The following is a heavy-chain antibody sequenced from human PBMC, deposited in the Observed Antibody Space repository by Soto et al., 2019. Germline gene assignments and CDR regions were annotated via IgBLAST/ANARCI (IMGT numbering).Heavy chain of an antibody. V-gene: IGHV1-8*01. D-gene: IGHD4-17*01. CDR1: GYTFTSYD. J-gene: IGHJ6*02. Sequence: QVQLVQSGAEVKKPGASVKVSCKASGYTFTSYDINWVRQATGQGLEWMGWMNPNSGNTGYAQKFQGRVTMTRNTSISTAYMELSSLRSEDTAVYYCARSIPVHYVYYYCGMDVWGQGTTVTVSS. CDR2: MNPNSGNT. CDR3: ARSIPVHYVYYYCGMDV.